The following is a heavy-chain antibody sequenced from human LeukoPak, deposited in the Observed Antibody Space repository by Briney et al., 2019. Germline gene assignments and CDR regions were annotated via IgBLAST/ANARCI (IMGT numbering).Heavy chain of an antibody. CDR2: IYYDGIT. J-gene: IGHJ5*02. CDR1: GDFISSGSYY. V-gene: IGHV4-39*01. Sequence: SETLSLTCTVSGDFISSGSYYWGWIRQTPGRGLEWIASIYYDGITYYNPSLRSRVTISVDTSKNQFSLRLTSVTVADTAIYYCARLGWLYGSGSMNWFDPWGQGTLVTVSS. CDR3: ARLGWLYGSGSMNWFDP. D-gene: IGHD3-10*01.